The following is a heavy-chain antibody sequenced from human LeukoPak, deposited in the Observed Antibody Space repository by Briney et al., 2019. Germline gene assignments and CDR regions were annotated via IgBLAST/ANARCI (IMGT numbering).Heavy chain of an antibody. Sequence: PGRSLRLSCAASGFSISNYGMHWVRQAPGKGLELVAIIGNDGSNEYYADSVKGRFTISRDNSKNTLYLQMNSLRAEDTAVYYCAKLVWGGGSLDAFDIWGQGTMVTVSS. V-gene: IGHV3-33*06. CDR1: GFSISNYG. CDR2: IGNDGSNE. J-gene: IGHJ3*02. D-gene: IGHD3-16*01. CDR3: AKLVWGGGSLDAFDI.